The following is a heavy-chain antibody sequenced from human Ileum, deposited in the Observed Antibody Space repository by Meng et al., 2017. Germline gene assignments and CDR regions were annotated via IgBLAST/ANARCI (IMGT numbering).Heavy chain of an antibody. D-gene: IGHD3-22*01. CDR1: GVSINDHW. CDR3: ARVDFRGDSRDSCGLSH. J-gene: IGHJ1*01. V-gene: IGHV4-34*12. CDR2: IIHYGKT. Sequence: HQCGAGLLKRSETLSLTCAVLGVSINDHWCSWIRQTPGKGLEWIGEIIHYGKTNYNPSLKSRVMISLDPSREQFSLRLTSVTAADAAVYYCARVDFRGDSRDSCGLSHWGQGTLVTVSS.